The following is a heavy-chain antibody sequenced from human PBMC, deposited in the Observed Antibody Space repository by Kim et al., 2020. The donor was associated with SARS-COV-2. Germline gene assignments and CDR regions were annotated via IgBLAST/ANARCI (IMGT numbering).Heavy chain of an antibody. V-gene: IGHV1-69*13. J-gene: IGHJ4*02. CDR1: GGTFSSYA. Sequence: SVKVSCKASGGTFSSYAISWVRQAPGQGLEWMGGIIPIFGTANYAQKFQGRVTITADESTSTAYMELSSLRSEDTAVYYCARDPLYYYGSGSYYYFDYWGQGTLVAVCS. CDR3: ARDPLYYYGSGSYYYFDY. CDR2: IIPIFGTA. D-gene: IGHD3-10*01.